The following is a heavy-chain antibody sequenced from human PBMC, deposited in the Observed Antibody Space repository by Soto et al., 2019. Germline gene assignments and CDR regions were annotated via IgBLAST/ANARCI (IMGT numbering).Heavy chain of an antibody. D-gene: IGHD5-12*01. CDR3: ARAGYNIDY. J-gene: IGHJ4*02. CDR2: IYYSGST. CDR1: GGSISSGGYY. Sequence: SETLSLTCTVSGGSISSGGYYWSWIRQHPGKGLEWIGYIYYSGSTSYNPSLKSRLTLSVDTSKTQFSLRLSSVTVADTAVYYCARAGYNIDYWGQGTLVTVSS. V-gene: IGHV4-31*03.